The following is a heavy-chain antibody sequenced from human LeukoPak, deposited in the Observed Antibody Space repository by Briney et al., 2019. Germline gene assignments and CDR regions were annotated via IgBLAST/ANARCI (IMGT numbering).Heavy chain of an antibody. D-gene: IGHD3-22*01. CDR3: PTAYFYDSSGSLDAFDI. J-gene: IGHJ3*02. CDR2: MNPNSGNA. CDR1: GYTFTSYD. Sequence: ASVKVSCKASGYTFTSYDINWVRQATGQGLEWMGWMNPNSGNAGYAQKFQGRVTMTSNTSISTAYMELSSLRSEDTAVYYCPTAYFYDSSGSLDAFDIWRQATMLTVSS. V-gene: IGHV1-8*01.